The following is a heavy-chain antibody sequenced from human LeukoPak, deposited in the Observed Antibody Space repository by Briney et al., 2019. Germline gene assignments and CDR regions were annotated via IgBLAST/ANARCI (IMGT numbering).Heavy chain of an antibody. J-gene: IGHJ4*02. V-gene: IGHV1-8*01. CDR3: TRGSSGRRDN. D-gene: IGHD6-19*01. CDR2: MNPNSGNT. CDR1: GYTFTSCD. Sequence: GASVNVSCKASGYTFTSCDINWVRQATGQGLEWMGWMNPNSGNTGYGQSFQGRITMTRDISIGTDYMELSNLTSEDTAIYYCTRGSSGRRDNWGQGTLVPVSA.